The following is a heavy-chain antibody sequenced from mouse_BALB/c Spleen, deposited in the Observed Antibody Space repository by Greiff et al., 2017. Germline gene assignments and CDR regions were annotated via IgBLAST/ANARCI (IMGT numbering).Heavy chain of an antibody. CDR1: GFSLTSYG. CDR3: ASHYYGKGFYAMDY. CDR2: IWSGGST. Sequence: VQLQQSGPGLVQPSQSLSITCTVSGFSLTSYGVHWVRQSPGKGLEWLGVIWSGGSTDYNAAFISRLSISTDNSKSQVFFKMNSLQANDTAIYYCASHYYGKGFYAMDYWGQGTSVTVSS. D-gene: IGHD1-1*01. V-gene: IGHV2-2*02. J-gene: IGHJ4*01.